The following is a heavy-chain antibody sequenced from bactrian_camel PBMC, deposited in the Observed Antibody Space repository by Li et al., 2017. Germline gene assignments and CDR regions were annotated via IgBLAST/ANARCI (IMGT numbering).Heavy chain of an antibody. CDR3: AAGRSLS. CDR1: GFTFRSHW. J-gene: IGHJ4*01. V-gene: IGHV3S1*01. CDR2: IGGGAP. Sequence: HVQVVESGGGLVQPGGSLRLSCAASGFTFRSHWMYWVRQAPGKGLEWISTIGGGAPFYAASVRGRFTISRDNAKSTLYLQLNSLKTEDTALYYCAAGRSLSWGQGTQVTVS.